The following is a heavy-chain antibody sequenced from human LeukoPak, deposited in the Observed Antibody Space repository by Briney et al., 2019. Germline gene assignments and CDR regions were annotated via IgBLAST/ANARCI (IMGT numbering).Heavy chain of an antibody. CDR1: GFTFSSYA. V-gene: IGHV3-23*01. CDR2: ISGSGGST. J-gene: IGHJ5*02. Sequence: GGSLRLSCAASGFTFSSYAMSWVRQAPGKGLEWVSAISGSGGSTYYADSEKGRFTISRDNSKNTLYLQMNSLRAEDTAVYYCAGYCTNGVCCTWGQGTLVTVSS. CDR3: AGYCTNGVCCT. D-gene: IGHD2-8*01.